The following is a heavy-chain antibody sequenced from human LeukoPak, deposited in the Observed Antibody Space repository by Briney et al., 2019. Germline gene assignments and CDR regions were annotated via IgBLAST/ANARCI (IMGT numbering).Heavy chain of an antibody. D-gene: IGHD3-9*01. CDR3: AKDQRVLRYFDWLGFDP. CDR1: GFTFSSYA. Sequence: GGSLRLSCAASGFTFSSYAMSWVRQAPGKGLEWVSAISGSGGSTYYADSVKGRFTISRDNSKNTLYLQMNSLRAEDTAVYYCAKDQRVLRYFDWLGFDPWGQGTLVTVSS. V-gene: IGHV3-23*01. J-gene: IGHJ5*02. CDR2: ISGSGGST.